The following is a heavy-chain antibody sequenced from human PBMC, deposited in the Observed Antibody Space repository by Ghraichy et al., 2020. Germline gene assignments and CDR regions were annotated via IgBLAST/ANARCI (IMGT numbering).Heavy chain of an antibody. CDR2: ISGSGGST. J-gene: IGHJ4*02. CDR1: GFTFSSYA. CDR3: AKAYESMRYYYGSGSYYNGGYSGYDEDY. Sequence: GGSLRLSCAASGFTFSSYAMSWVRQAPGKGLEWVSAISGSGGSTYYADSVKGRFTISRDNSKNTLYLQMNSLRAEDTAVYYCAKAYESMRYYYGSGSYYNGGYSGYDEDYWGQGTLVTVSS. D-gene: IGHD3-10*01. V-gene: IGHV3-23*01.